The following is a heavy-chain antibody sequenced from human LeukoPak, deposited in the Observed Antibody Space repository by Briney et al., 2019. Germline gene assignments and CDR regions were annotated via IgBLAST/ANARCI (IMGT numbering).Heavy chain of an antibody. CDR1: GYTFTSYD. CDR3: AGYGSGSDIGGTYYYYYGMDV. Sequence: ASVKVSCKASGYTFTSYDINWVRKTPGPGLERMGCVNPNSGNTGYAQKFQGRVTMTRNTSISTAYMVLLSLRSDATAAYYCAGYGSGSDIGGTYYYYYGMDVWGQGTTVTVSS. J-gene: IGHJ6*02. D-gene: IGHD3-10*01. V-gene: IGHV1-8*01. CDR2: VNPNSGNT.